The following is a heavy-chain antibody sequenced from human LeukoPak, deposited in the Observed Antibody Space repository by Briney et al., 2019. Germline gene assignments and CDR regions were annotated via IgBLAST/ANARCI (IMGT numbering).Heavy chain of an antibody. CDR3: ARTPRNIAAAMGWFDP. D-gene: IGHD6-13*01. J-gene: IGHJ5*02. CDR1: GYSFTSYW. CDR2: IYPGDSDT. V-gene: IGHV5-51*01. Sequence: GESLQISCKGSGYSFTSYWIGWVRQLPGKGLEWMGIIYPGDSDTRYSPSFQGQVTISADKSISTAYLQWSSLKASDTAMYYCARTPRNIAAAMGWFDPWGQGTLVTVSS.